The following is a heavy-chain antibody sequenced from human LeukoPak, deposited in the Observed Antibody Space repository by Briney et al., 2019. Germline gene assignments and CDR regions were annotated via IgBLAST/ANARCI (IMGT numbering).Heavy chain of an antibody. CDR1: GFTVSSNY. J-gene: IGHJ4*02. Sequence: GGSLRLSCAASGFTVSSNYMSWVRQAPGKWLEWVSVIYSGGSTYYADSVKGRFTISRDNSKNTLYLQMNSLRAEDTAVYYCAREIYCGGDCYYFDYWGQGTLVTVSS. V-gene: IGHV3-66*01. CDR2: IYSGGST. CDR3: AREIYCGGDCYYFDY. D-gene: IGHD2-21*02.